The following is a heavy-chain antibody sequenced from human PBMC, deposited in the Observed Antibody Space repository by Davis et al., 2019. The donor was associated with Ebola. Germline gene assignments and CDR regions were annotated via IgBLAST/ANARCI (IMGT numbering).Heavy chain of an antibody. D-gene: IGHD3-10*01. J-gene: IGHJ5*01. CDR2: ISNAGAYT. CDR3: VKRSSEAAANWLDS. Sequence: GESLKISCSASGFTFILHTMHWVRQAPGKGLEYVADISNAGAYTFHEDFVKGRFTISRDNSKNTLFLQMNNLRVEDTAVYYCVKRSSEAAANWLDSWGRGTRVTVSS. V-gene: IGHV3-64D*08. CDR1: GFTFILHT.